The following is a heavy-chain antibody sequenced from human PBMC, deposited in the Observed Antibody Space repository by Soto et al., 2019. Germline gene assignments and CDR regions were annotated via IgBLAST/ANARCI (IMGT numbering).Heavy chain of an antibody. CDR3: ASPTVGGFDR. J-gene: IGHJ4*02. CDR1: GFTFRTYW. V-gene: IGHV3-74*01. CDR2: INTDGSGT. D-gene: IGHD3-16*01. Sequence: EVQLVESGGGLVQPGGSLRLSCAASGFTFRTYWMHWVRQVAGKGLEWVSHINTDGSGTSYADSVKGRFTISRDNAKNTLYLQMNNLRAEDTALYPCASPTVGGFDRWGQGTLVTVSS.